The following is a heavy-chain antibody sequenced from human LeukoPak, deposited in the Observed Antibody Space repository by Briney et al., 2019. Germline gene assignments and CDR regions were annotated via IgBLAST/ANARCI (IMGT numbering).Heavy chain of an antibody. CDR2: IYHSGST. J-gene: IGHJ4*02. V-gene: IGHV4-38-2*02. CDR3: ARGSTDYYFDY. CDR1: GYSISSGYY. Sequence: SETLSLTCTVSGYSISSGYYWGWIRQPPGKGLEWIGSIYHSGSTYYNPSLKSRVTISVDTSKNQFSLKLSSVTAADTAVYYCARGSTDYYFDYWGQGTLVTVSS.